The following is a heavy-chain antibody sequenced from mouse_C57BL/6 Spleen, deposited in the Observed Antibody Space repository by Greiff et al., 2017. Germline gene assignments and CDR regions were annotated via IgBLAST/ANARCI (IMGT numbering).Heavy chain of an antibody. V-gene: IGHV14-1*01. CDR2: IDPEDGDT. CDR1: GFNIKDYY. J-gene: IGHJ1*03. D-gene: IGHD1-1*01. CDR3: TTGYGSSLYWYFDV. Sequence: EVQRVESGAELVRPGASVKFSCTASGFNIKDYYMHWVKQRPEQGLEWIGRIDPEDGDTEYAPKFQGKATMTADTSSNTAYLQLSSLTSEDTAVYYCTTGYGSSLYWYFDVWGTGTTVTVSS.